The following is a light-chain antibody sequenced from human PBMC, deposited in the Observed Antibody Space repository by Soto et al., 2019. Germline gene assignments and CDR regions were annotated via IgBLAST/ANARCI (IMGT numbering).Light chain of an antibody. J-gene: IGLJ2*01. CDR1: SSNIGSYT. V-gene: IGLV1-44*01. CDR3: SSYTSSSTVV. Sequence: QSVLTQPPSASGTPGQRVTISCSGSSSNIGSYTVNWYQLLPGTAPKLLIYNNNHRPSGVPDRFSGSKSGTSASLAISGLQSEDEADYYCSSYTSSSTVVFGGGTKLTVL. CDR2: NNN.